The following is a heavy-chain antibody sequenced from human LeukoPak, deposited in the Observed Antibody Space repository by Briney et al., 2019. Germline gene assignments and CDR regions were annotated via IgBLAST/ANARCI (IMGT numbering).Heavy chain of an antibody. CDR1: GFTFSSYG. CDR2: IRYDGSNK. V-gene: IGHV3-30*02. J-gene: IGHJ4*02. Sequence: PGGSLRLSCAASGFTFSSYGMHWVRQAPGKGLEWVAFIRYDGSNKYYADSVKGRFTISRDNSKNTVYLQIRRLTAEDTAIYFCAKDMYYDRNDYFPLYYWGQGTRVTVSS. CDR3: AKDMYYDRNDYFPLYY. D-gene: IGHD3-22*01.